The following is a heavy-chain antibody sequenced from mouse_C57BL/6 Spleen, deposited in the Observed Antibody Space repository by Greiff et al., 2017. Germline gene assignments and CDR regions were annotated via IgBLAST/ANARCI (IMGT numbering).Heavy chain of an antibody. Sequence: QVQLQQPGAELVKPGASVKLSCKASGYTFTSYWMHWVKQRPGQGLEWIGMIHPNSGSTNYNEKFKSKATLTVDKSSSTAYMQLSSLTSEDSAVYYCASSSYYGSSYGYWGQGTTLTVSS. D-gene: IGHD1-1*01. J-gene: IGHJ2*01. CDR1: GYTFTSYW. CDR3: ASSSYYGSSYGY. CDR2: IHPNSGST. V-gene: IGHV1-64*01.